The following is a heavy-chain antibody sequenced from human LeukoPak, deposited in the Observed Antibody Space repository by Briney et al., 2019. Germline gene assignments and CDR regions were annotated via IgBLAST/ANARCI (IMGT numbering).Heavy chain of an antibody. Sequence: GGSLRLPCAASGFTFSNAWMSWVRQAPGKGLEWVGRIKSKTDGGTTDYAAPVKGRFTISRDDSKNTLYLQMNSLKTEDTAVYYCTTASYHYYDSSGYYLWGQGTLVTVSS. CDR3: TTASYHYYDSSGYYL. V-gene: IGHV3-15*01. D-gene: IGHD3-22*01. J-gene: IGHJ5*02. CDR1: GFTFSNAW. CDR2: IKSKTDGGTT.